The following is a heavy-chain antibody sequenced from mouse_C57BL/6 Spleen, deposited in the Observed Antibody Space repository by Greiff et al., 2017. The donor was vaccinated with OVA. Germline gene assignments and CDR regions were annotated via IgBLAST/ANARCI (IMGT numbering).Heavy chain of an antibody. CDR1: GYAFSSYW. D-gene: IGHD2-1*01. CDR2: IYPGDGDT. V-gene: IGHV1-80*01. J-gene: IGHJ1*03. CDR3: ARKTVYYFDV. Sequence: LVESGAELVKPGASVKISCKASGYAFSSYWMNWVKQRPGKGLEWIGQIYPGDGDTNYNGKFKGKATLTADKSSSTAYMQLSSLTSEDSAVYFCARKTVYYFDVWGTGTTVTVSS.